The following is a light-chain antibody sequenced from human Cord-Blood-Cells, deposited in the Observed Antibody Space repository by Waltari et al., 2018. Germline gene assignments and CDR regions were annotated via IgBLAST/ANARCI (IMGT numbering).Light chain of an antibody. J-gene: IGLJ2*01. CDR1: ALPKQY. V-gene: IGLV3-25*02. CDR2: KDS. CDR3: QSADSSGTYVV. Sequence: SYELTQPPSVSVSPGQTARITCPGDALPKQYAYWYQQKPGQAPALVIYKDSERPSGIPGRFSGSSSGTTVTLTISGVQAEDEADYYCQSADSSGTYVVFGGGTKLTVL.